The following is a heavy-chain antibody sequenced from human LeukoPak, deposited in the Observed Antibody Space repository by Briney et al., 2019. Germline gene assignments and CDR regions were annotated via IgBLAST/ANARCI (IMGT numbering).Heavy chain of an antibody. V-gene: IGHV3-7*01. CDR1: GFTFSSYW. J-gene: IGHJ4*02. CDR3: ARDDYGDY. Sequence: PGGSPRLSCAASGFTFSSYWMSWIRQAPGKGLEWVANIKQDGSEESYVNSVKGRFTISRDNAKNSLYLQMSSLRAEDTAVYYCARDDYGDYWGQGILVTVSS. CDR2: IKQDGSEE.